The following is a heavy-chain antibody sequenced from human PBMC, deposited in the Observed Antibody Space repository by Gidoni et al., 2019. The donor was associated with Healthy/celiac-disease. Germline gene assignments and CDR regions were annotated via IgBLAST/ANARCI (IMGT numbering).Heavy chain of an antibody. CDR3: ARDRSGSYHLFDY. J-gene: IGHJ4*01. CDR1: AFTVSSYA. Sequence: QVQLVESGGGVVQPGRSLGLSCAASAFTVSSYAMHWVRQAPGKGLEWVAVISYDGSNKYYADSVKGRFTISRDNSKNTLYLQMTSLRAEDTAVYYCARDRSGSYHLFDYWGHGTLVTVSS. V-gene: IGHV3-30*01. CDR2: ISYDGSNK. D-gene: IGHD1-26*01.